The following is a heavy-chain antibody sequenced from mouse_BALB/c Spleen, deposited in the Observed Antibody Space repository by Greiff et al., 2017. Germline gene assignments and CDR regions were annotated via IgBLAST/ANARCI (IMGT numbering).Heavy chain of an antibody. CDR3: AREGDYGRGWFAY. V-gene: IGHV5-9-4*01. J-gene: IGHJ3*01. Sequence: DVMLVESGGGLVKPGGSLKLSCAASGFTFSSYAMSWVRQSPEKRLEWVAEISSGGSYTYYPDTVTGRFTISRDNAKNTLYLEMSSLRSEDTTMYYCAREGDYGRGWFAYWGQGTLVTVSA. D-gene: IGHD1-2*01. CDR2: ISSGGSYT. CDR1: GFTFSSYA.